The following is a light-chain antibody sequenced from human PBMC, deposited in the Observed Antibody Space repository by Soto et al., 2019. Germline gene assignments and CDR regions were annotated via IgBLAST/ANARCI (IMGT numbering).Light chain of an antibody. Sequence: DIQMTQSPSSLSASVGDRVTITCQASQDISNYLNWYQQKPGKAPKLLIYDASNLETGVPSRFSGSGSGTDFTLTISSLQPEDFAIYYCQQSNIFPLTFGGGTKVDIK. CDR2: DAS. V-gene: IGKV1-33*01. J-gene: IGKJ4*01. CDR1: QDISNY. CDR3: QQSNIFPLT.